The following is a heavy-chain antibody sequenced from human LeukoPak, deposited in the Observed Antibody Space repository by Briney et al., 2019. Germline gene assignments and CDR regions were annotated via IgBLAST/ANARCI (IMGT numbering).Heavy chain of an antibody. D-gene: IGHD3-10*01. CDR2: IIPIFGTA. CDR1: GGTFSSYA. J-gene: IGHJ5*02. Sequence: GASGKVSCKASGGTFSSYAIIWVRQAPGQGLEWMGGIIPIFGTANYAQKFQGRVTITTDESTSTAYMELSSLRSEDTAVYYCAMSSGSYHNWFDPWGQGTLVTVSS. CDR3: AMSSGSYHNWFDP. V-gene: IGHV1-69*05.